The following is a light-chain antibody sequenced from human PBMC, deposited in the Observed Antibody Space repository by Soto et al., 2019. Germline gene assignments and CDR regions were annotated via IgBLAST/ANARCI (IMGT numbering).Light chain of an antibody. CDR3: QQRSNWPPLT. V-gene: IGKV3-11*01. CDR1: QSVSSY. J-gene: IGKJ4*01. Sequence: EIVLTQSPATLSLSPGERATLSCRASQSVSSYLAWYQQKPGQAPRLLLYDASNRATGIPARFSGSGSGTDFTLTISSLEPEDFAVYYGQQRSNWPPLTFGGGTKVEIK. CDR2: DAS.